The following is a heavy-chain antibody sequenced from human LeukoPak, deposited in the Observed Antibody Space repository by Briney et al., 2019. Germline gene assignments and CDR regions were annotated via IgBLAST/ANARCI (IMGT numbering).Heavy chain of an antibody. CDR3: ARWDISAADIDY. Sequence: PGRSLRLSCAASGFTFSSYGMHWVRQSPGKGLEWVAVIRFDGSHVYYRDSVKGRFTISRDNSKKTLFLQMDSLRAEDTAVYYCARWDISAADIDYWGQGTLVTVSA. D-gene: IGHD6-13*01. V-gene: IGHV3-33*01. CDR1: GFTFSSYG. J-gene: IGHJ4*02. CDR2: IRFDGSHV.